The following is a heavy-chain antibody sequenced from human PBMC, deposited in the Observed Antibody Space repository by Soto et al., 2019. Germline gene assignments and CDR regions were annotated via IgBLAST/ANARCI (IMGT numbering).Heavy chain of an antibody. D-gene: IGHD3-10*01. V-gene: IGHV5-10-1*01. CDR1: GYSFTSYW. J-gene: IGHJ6*02. CDR3: ARPARVRGVPTYGMDV. Sequence: EVQLVQSGAEVKKPGESLRISCKGSGYSFTSYWISWVRQMPGKGLEWMGRIDPSDSYTNYSPSFQGHVTISADKSIXTAYLQWSSLKASDTAMYYCARPARVRGVPTYGMDVWGQGTTVTVSS. CDR2: IDPSDSYT.